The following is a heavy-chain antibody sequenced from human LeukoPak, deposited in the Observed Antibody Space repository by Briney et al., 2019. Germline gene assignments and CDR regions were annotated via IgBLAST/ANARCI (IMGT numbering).Heavy chain of an antibody. D-gene: IGHD5-12*01. CDR3: ARDVRGYCGYGTASDY. Sequence: ASVKVSCKASGYTFTGYYMHWVRQAPGQGLEWMGWINPNSGGTNYAQKFQGRVTMTRDTSISTAYMELSRLRSDDTAVYYCARDVRGYCGYGTASDYWRQGTLVTVSS. CDR2: INPNSGGT. V-gene: IGHV1-2*02. J-gene: IGHJ4*02. CDR1: GYTFTGYY.